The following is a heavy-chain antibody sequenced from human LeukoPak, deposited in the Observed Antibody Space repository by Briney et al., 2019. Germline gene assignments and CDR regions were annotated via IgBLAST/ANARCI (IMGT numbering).Heavy chain of an antibody. Sequence: SETLSLTCAVSGGSMSSGSNFWRWIRQPAGKGLEWIGRIHTSGKINYHPSLKSQFTKTVDTDKNQFSLQLSSVTAADTAVYYCARNGYGSGSSYWGQGTLVTVSS. CDR1: GGSMSSGSNF. CDR2: IHTSGKI. V-gene: IGHV4-61*02. D-gene: IGHD3-10*01. CDR3: ARNGYGSGSSY. J-gene: IGHJ4*02.